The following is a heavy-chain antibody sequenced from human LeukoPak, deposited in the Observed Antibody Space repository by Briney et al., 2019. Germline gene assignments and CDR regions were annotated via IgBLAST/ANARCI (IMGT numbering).Heavy chain of an antibody. J-gene: IGHJ5*02. V-gene: IGHV3-30*18. CDR2: ISYDGSNK. D-gene: IGHD6-13*01. CDR3: AKGGGSSWYGINWFDP. Sequence: GGSLRLSCAASGFTFSSYGMHWVLQAPGKGLEWVAVISYDGSNKYYADSVKGRFTISRDNSKNTLYLQMNSLRAEDTAVYYCAKGGGSSWYGINWFDPWGQGTLVTVSS. CDR1: GFTFSSYG.